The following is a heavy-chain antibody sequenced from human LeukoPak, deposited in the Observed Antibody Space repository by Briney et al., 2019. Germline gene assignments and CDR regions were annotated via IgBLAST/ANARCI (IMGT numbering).Heavy chain of an antibody. D-gene: IGHD5-12*01. Sequence: GGSLRLSCAASGSTFSSYEMNWVRQAPGKGLEWVSYISSSGSTIYYADSVKGRFTISRDNAKNSLYLQMNSLRAEDTAVYYCARDGLPYYFDYWGQGTLVTVSS. CDR3: ARDGLPYYFDY. V-gene: IGHV3-48*03. J-gene: IGHJ4*02. CDR1: GSTFSSYE. CDR2: ISSSGSTI.